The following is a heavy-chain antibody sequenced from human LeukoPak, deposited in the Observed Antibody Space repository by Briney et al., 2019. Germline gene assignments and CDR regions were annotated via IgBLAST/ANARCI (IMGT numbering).Heavy chain of an antibody. CDR1: GYSFTSYW. CDR2: IYPGDSDT. J-gene: IGHJ6*03. Sequence: GESLKISCKGSGYSFTSYWIGWVRQMPGKGLEWMAIIYPGDSDTRYSPSFQGQVTISADKSISTAYLQWSSLKASDTAMYYCARLSYDFWSGQYYYMDVWGKGTTVTVSS. D-gene: IGHD3-3*01. CDR3: ARLSYDFWSGQYYYMDV. V-gene: IGHV5-51*01.